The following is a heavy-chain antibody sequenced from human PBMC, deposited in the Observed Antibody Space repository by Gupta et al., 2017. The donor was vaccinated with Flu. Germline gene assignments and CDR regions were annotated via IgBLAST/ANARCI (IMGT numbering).Heavy chain of an antibody. D-gene: IGHD2-2*01. Sequence: EVQLVESGGGLVQPGGSLRLSCAASGFTFSSYEMNWVRQAPGKGLEWVSYISSSGSTIDDADSVKGRFTIYRDNAKNSLYLKMKRLRAEDTAVYYCARETIVVSGMDVGGQGTTVTVYS. J-gene: IGHJ6*02. CDR2: ISSSGSTI. CDR1: GFTFSSYE. CDR3: ARETIVVSGMDV. V-gene: IGHV3-48*03.